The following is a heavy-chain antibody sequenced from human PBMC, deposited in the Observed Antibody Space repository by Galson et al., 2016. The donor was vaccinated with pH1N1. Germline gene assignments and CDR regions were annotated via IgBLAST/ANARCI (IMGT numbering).Heavy chain of an antibody. J-gene: IGHJ3*02. D-gene: IGHD3-16*01. CDR3: ARDGARVGAHDALDI. Sequence: SLRLSCAASGFTFSSWHMDSVRQAPGEGLEWISFITYTSATIYYADSLKGRVTISRDNADNSLYLQINSLRAEDTAIYYCARDGARVGAHDALDIWGQGTMVTVSS. CDR2: ITYTSATI. CDR1: GFTFSSWH. V-gene: IGHV3-48*03.